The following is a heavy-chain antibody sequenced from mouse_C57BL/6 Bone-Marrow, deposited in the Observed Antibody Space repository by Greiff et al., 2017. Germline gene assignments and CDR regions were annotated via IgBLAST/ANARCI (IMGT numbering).Heavy chain of an antibody. J-gene: IGHJ2*01. CDR1: GYTFTSYW. V-gene: IGHV1-69*01. Sequence: QVQLQQSGAELVMPGASVKLSCKASGYTFTSYWMHWVKQRPGQGLEWIGEIDPSDSYTNYNQKFKGKATLTVDHSSSAAYMQLSSLTSGDSAVNYCARDAIDNRGQGTNLTGSS. CDR2: IDPSDSYT. CDR3: ARDAIDN.